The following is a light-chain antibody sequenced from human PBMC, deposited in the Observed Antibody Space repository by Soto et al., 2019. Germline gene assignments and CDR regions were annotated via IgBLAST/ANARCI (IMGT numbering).Light chain of an antibody. CDR1: QSVSSY. V-gene: IGKV3-20*01. CDR3: QQYGSSPRT. J-gene: IGKJ5*01. Sequence: EIVLTQSPATLSLSPGERATVSCRAGQSVSSYLAWYQQKPGQAPRLLIYGASTRATGIPARFSGSGSGTDFTLTITRLEPEDFAVYYCQQYGSSPRTFGQGTRLEIK. CDR2: GAS.